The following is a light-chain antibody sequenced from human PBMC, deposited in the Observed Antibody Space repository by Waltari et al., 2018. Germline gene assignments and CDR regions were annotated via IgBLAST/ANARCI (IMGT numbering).Light chain of an antibody. CDR3: MIWHNNTWV. CDR1: SGINLGTYR. V-gene: IGLV5-39*01. CDR2: YYSDSTT. J-gene: IGLJ3*02. Sequence: QPVVTQPTSRSASPGTSARLTCTLHSGINLGTYRIFWYQQKAESPPRYLLSYYSDSTTHQDSGVPSRFSGSKDASTNAGILVISGLQSEDESDYYCMIWHNNTWVFGGGTKLIVL.